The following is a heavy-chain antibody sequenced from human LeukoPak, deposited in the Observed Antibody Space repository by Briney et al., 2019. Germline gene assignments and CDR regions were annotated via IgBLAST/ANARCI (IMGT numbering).Heavy chain of an antibody. CDR3: ASSEGDMTAFDY. CDR1: GYTFTSYY. J-gene: IGHJ4*02. Sequence: ASVKVSCKASGYTFTSYYINWVRQATGQGLEWMGWMNPNSGNTGYAQKFQGRVTMTRNTSISTAYMELSSLRSEDTAVYYCASSEGDMTAFDYWGQGTLVTVSS. D-gene: IGHD3-9*01. CDR2: MNPNSGNT. V-gene: IGHV1-8*01.